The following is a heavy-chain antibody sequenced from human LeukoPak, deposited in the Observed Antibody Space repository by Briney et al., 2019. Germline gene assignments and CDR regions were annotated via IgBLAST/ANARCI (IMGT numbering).Heavy chain of an antibody. Sequence: GGSLRLSCAASGFFLRNHWMSWVRQAPGKGLEWVAIIKQDGSEKYYVDSVKGRFTISRDNAKNSLYLQMNSLRAEDTAVYYCARGPDVNRAFDIWGQGTMVTVSS. CDR2: IKQDGSEK. V-gene: IGHV3-7*05. J-gene: IGHJ3*02. CDR1: GFFLRNHW. CDR3: ARGPDVNRAFDI.